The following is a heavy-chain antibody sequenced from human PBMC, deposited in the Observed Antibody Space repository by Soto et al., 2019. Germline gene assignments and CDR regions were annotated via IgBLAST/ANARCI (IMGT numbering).Heavy chain of an antibody. CDR1: GFTFSSYA. J-gene: IGHJ4*02. CDR3: ARDTQVPSIGWGLFYDY. Sequence: QVQLVESGGGVVQPGRSLRLSCAASGFTFSSYAMHWVRQAPGKGLVWVAVISYDGSNKYYADSVKGRFTISRDNSKNTMYLQMNSLRAEDTAVYYCARDTQVPSIGWGLFYDYWSQGTLITVSS. CDR2: ISYDGSNK. V-gene: IGHV3-30-3*01. D-gene: IGHD6-19*01.